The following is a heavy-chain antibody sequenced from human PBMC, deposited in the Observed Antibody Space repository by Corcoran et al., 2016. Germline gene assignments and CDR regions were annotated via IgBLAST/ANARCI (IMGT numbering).Heavy chain of an antibody. V-gene: IGHV3-53*01. J-gene: IGHJ6*02. Sequence: EVQLVKSRGGLIQPGRYLRLSCAAYGFIVSDNYMSWIRQAPGKGMAWVSLIYPGGTTHYADSVKGRFTISRDNSKNTLYLQMNSLRAEDTAVYYCPSGESRYYYGMDVWGQGTTVTIS. CDR3: PSGESRYYYGMDV. CDR1: GFIVSDNY. CDR2: IYPGGTT. D-gene: IGHD3-10*01.